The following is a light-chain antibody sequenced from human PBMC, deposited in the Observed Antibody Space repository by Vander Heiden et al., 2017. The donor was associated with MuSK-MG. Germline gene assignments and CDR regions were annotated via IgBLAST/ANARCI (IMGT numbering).Light chain of an antibody. CDR1: SLRSYY. Sequence: SSALTQDPAVSVALGQTVRITCQGDSLRSYYASWYQQKPGQAPVLVIYGKNNRPSGIPDRFSGSSSGNTASLTITGAQAEDEADYYCNSRDNSGNHVVFGGGTKLTVL. V-gene: IGLV3-19*01. CDR2: GKN. J-gene: IGLJ2*01. CDR3: NSRDNSGNHVV.